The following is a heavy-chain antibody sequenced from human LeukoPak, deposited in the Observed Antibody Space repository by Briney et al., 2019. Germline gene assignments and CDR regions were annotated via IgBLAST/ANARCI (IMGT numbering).Heavy chain of an antibody. CDR1: AGSINTYY. Sequence: PSETLSLTCTVSAGSINTYYWNWIRQPPGKGLEWIGYIYHSGVTNSNPSLKSRVTISVDTSKNQFSLKLSSVTAADTAVYYCAGDPYNYKWFDIWGQGTLVTVSS. V-gene: IGHV4-59*01. J-gene: IGHJ5*02. CDR3: AGDPYNYKWFDI. CDR2: IYHSGVT. D-gene: IGHD1-20*01.